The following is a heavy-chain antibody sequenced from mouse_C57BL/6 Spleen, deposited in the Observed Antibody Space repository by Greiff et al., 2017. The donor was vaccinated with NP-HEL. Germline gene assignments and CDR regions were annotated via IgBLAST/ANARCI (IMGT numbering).Heavy chain of an antibody. D-gene: IGHD2-2*01. J-gene: IGHJ3*01. V-gene: IGHV1-15*01. CDR2: IDPETGGT. Sequence: QVQLKQSGAELVRPGASVTLSCKASGYTFTDYEMHWVKQTPVHGLEWIGAIDPETGGTAYNQKFKGKAILTADKSSSTAYVELRSLTSEDSAVYYCTRWLPAWFAYWGKGTLVTVSA. CDR3: TRWLPAWFAY. CDR1: GYTFTDYE.